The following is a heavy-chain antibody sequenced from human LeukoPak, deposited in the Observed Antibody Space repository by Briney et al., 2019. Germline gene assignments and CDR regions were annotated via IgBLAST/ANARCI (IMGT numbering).Heavy chain of an antibody. J-gene: IGHJ4*02. V-gene: IGHV4-34*01. CDR3: ASPRIAAARRLDY. CDR2: INHSGST. Sequence: SETLSLTCAVYGGSFSGYYWSWIRQPPGKGLEWIGEINHSGSTNYNPSLKSRVTISVDTSKNQFSLKRSSVPAADTVVYYCASPRIAAARRLDYWGQGTLVTVSS. CDR1: GGSFSGYY. D-gene: IGHD6-13*01.